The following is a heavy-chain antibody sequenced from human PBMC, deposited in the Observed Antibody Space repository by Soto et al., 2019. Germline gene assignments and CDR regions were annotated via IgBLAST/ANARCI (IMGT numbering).Heavy chain of an antibody. Sequence: GGSLRLSCAASGFTFSNYVMSWVRQAPGKGLEWVSSISGSGDNTYYADSVKGRFTISRDNSKNTLFLQMNSLRAEDTAVYYCARVEAEEVVYYYGMDVWGQGTTVTVSS. V-gene: IGHV3-23*01. CDR2: ISGSGDNT. J-gene: IGHJ6*02. CDR3: ARVEAEEVVYYYGMDV. CDR1: GFTFSNYV.